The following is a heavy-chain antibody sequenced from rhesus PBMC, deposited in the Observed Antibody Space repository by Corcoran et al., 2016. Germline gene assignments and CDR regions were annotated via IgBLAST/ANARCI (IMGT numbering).Heavy chain of an antibody. CDR3: ARQIIAVAGIPQYYFDY. D-gene: IGHD6-37*01. CDR1: GCSLRRLNW. V-gene: IGHV4S7*01. Sequence: QVHLQESGPGLVQPSETLSLTCAVSGCSLRRLNWWSCLPHSPGKGLEFIGYFYGGSGSTSYNPSLKSRVTISTDTSKNQLSLKLSSVTAADTAVYYCARQIIAVAGIPQYYFDYWGQGVLVTVSS. CDR2: FYGGSGST. J-gene: IGHJ4*01.